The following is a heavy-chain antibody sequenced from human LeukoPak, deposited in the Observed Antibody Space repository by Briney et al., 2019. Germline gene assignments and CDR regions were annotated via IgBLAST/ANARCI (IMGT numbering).Heavy chain of an antibody. V-gene: IGHV3-30*02. CDR2: IWYDGSNK. J-gene: IGHJ4*02. D-gene: IGHD5-24*01. CDR1: GFTFTSYG. Sequence: GGSLRLSCAPSGFTFTSYGMHWARQAPGKGLEWVALIWYDGSNKYYADSVKGRFTISRDNSKNTLYLQMNSLRAEDTAVYYCAMMATTTGKYFDYWGQGTLVTVSS. CDR3: AMMATTTGKYFDY.